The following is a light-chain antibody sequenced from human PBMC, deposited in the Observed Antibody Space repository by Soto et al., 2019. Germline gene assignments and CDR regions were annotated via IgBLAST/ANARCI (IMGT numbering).Light chain of an antibody. CDR3: QQYNNWPPCT. Sequence: EIVMTQSPATLSVSPGERATLSCRASQSVSSNLAWYQQKPGQAPGLLIYGASTRATGIPARFSGSGSGTEFTLTISSLQSEDFAVYYCQQYNNWPPCTFGQGTQLEIK. CDR1: QSVSSN. V-gene: IGKV3-15*01. CDR2: GAS. J-gene: IGKJ2*02.